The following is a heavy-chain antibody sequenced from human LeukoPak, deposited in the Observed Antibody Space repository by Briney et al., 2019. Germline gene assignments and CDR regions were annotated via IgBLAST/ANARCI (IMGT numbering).Heavy chain of an antibody. D-gene: IGHD3-3*02. Sequence: GGSLRLSCVASGVTFSNHAMTWVRQAPGKGLEWVSGITNTGGSTYYAESVKGRFTISRDNSKNTLYLQMNSLRAEDTAVYYCAKDPGPPFRGDYWGQGTLVTVSS. V-gene: IGHV3-23*01. J-gene: IGHJ4*02. CDR3: AKDPGPPFRGDY. CDR2: ITNTGGST. CDR1: GVTFSNHA.